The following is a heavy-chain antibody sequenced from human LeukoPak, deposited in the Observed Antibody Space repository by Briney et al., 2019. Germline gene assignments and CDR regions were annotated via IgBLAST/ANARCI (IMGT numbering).Heavy chain of an antibody. Sequence: GGSLRLSCVASGFAFSSYAMNWVRQAPGKGLEWVSYIGSNFETIYADSVKGRFTISRDNAKNSLSLQMNSLRADDTAVYYCAKDFAGGRTYYYYMDVWGKGTTVTISS. CDR1: GFAFSSYA. D-gene: IGHD1-26*01. J-gene: IGHJ6*03. CDR2: IGSNFETI. CDR3: AKDFAGGRTYYYYMDV. V-gene: IGHV3-48*01.